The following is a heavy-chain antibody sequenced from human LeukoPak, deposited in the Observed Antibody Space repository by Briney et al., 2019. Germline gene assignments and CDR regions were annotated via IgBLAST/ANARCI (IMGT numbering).Heavy chain of an antibody. CDR1: GYTFTDYF. J-gene: IGHJ4*02. CDR3: ARDSGRSDFDY. V-gene: IGHV1-2*02. CDR2: INPNGGGT. Sequence: ASVKVSCKASGYTFTDYFMHWVRQAPGQGPEWMGWINPNGGGTKYAQKFQGRVTMTRDTSISTAYMELKRLRSDDTAVYYCARDSGRSDFDYWGQGTLVTVSS.